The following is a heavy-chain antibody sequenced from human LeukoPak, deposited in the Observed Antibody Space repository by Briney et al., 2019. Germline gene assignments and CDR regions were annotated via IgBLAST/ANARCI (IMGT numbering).Heavy chain of an antibody. CDR3: ARSFTPSFDY. J-gene: IGHJ4*02. CDR1: GGSFSGYY. Sequence: PSETLSLTCAVYGGSFSGYYWSWIRQPPGKGLEWIGEINHSGSTNYNPSHKSRVTISVDTSKNQFSLKLSSVTAADTAVYYYARSFTPSFDYWGQGTLVTVSS. V-gene: IGHV4-34*01. CDR2: INHSGST.